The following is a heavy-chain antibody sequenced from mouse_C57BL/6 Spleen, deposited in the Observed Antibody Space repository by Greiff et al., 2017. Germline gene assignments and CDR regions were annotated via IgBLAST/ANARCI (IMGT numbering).Heavy chain of an antibody. D-gene: IGHD3-1*01. CDR1: GYTFTSYW. CDR3: ARGATNYFDY. CDR2: IYPSDSET. V-gene: IGHV1-61*01. Sequence: QVHVKQPGAELVRPGSSVKLSCKASGYTFTSYWMDWVKQRPGQGLEWIGNIYPSDSETHYNQKFKDKATLTVDKSSSTAYMQLSSLTSEDSAVYYCARGATNYFDYWGQGTTLTVSS. J-gene: IGHJ2*01.